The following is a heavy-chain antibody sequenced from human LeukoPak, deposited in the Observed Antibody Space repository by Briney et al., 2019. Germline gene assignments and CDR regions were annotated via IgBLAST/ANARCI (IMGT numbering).Heavy chain of an antibody. Sequence: SETLSLTCIVSGGSISSRSYYWGWIRQPPGKGLEWIGSIFNSGSTYYNPSLKSRVTISVDTSKNQFSLRLSSVTAADPALYYCVRHYRLDTGFDYWGQGTLVTVSS. V-gene: IGHV4-39*01. CDR3: VRHYRLDTGFDY. J-gene: IGHJ4*02. CDR2: IFNSGST. D-gene: IGHD3/OR15-3a*01. CDR1: GGSISSRSYY.